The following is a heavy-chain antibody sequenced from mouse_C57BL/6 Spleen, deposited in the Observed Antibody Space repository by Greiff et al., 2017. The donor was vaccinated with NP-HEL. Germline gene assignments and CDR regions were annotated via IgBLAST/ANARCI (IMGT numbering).Heavy chain of an antibody. CDR2: INPDNGGT. Sequence: EVQLQQSGAELVKPGASVKMSCKASGYAFTGYCMHWVKQSPGKSLEWIGYINPDNGGTNYNEKFKGKATLTGNKSSSTAYMQLSSLTSEDSAVYYCARRVSGYGHWFAYWGQGTSVTVSA. V-gene: IGHV1-22*01. D-gene: IGHD3-1*01. J-gene: IGHJ3*01. CDR1: GYAFTGYC. CDR3: ARRVSGYGHWFAY.